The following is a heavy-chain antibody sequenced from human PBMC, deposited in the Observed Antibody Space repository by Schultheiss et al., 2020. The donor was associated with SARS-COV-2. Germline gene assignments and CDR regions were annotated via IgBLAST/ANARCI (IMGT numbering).Heavy chain of an antibody. CDR1: GGSFSSSSYY. D-gene: IGHD3-16*01. J-gene: IGHJ6*02. Sequence: SCTVSGGSFSSSSYYWGWIRQPAGKGLEWIGRIYTSGSTNYNPSLKSRVTMSVDTSKNQFSLQLNSVTPEDTAVYYCAKALISSYYYYGMDVWGQGTTVTVSS. V-gene: IGHV4-61*02. CDR3: AKALISSYYYYGMDV. CDR2: IYTSGST.